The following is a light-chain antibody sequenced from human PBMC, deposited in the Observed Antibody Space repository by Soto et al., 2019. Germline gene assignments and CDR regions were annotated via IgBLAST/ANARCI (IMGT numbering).Light chain of an antibody. J-gene: IGKJ4*01. V-gene: IGKV3-20*01. Sequence: VCTQSPCTLSLSPVEGAPLSCRASQGVSSSYLAWYQQKPGQPPRLLIYGASNRATGIPDRFSGSGSGTDFTLTITRLEPEDFAVYFCQQFGGSPKLTFGGGRKVDIK. CDR2: GAS. CDR3: QQFGGSPKLT. CDR1: QGVSSSY.